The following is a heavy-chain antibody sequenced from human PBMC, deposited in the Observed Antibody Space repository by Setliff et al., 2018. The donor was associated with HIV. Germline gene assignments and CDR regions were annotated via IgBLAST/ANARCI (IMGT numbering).Heavy chain of an antibody. D-gene: IGHD2-15*01. Sequence: SETLSLTCTVSGGSTDSGSCYWAWIRQPPGKGLEWIGSMYYTGSTYYNPSLKSRVTISIDTSKNQFSLKLSSVTAADTAVYYCARNPCSGGSCPDAFDIWGQGTMVTVSS. CDR2: MYYTGST. CDR3: ARNPCSGGSCPDAFDI. CDR1: GGSTDSGSCY. V-gene: IGHV4-39*07. J-gene: IGHJ3*02.